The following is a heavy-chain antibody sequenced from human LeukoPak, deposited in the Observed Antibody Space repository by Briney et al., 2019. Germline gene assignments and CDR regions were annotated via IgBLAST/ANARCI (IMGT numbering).Heavy chain of an antibody. CDR2: INHSGST. Sequence: SETLSLTCAVYGGSFSGYYWSWIRQPPGKGLEWIGEINHSGSTNYNPSLKSRDTISVDTSKNQFSLKLSSVTAADTAVYYCARRLGSGWYAVWGYWGQGTLVTVSS. CDR1: GGSFSGYY. V-gene: IGHV4-34*01. CDR3: ARRLGSGWYAVWGY. J-gene: IGHJ4*02. D-gene: IGHD6-19*01.